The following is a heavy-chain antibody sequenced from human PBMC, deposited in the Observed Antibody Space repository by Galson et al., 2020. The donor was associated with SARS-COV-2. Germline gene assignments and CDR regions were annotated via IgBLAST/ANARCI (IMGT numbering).Heavy chain of an antibody. Sequence: GGSLRLSCAASRFTFSTYWMTWVRQAPRTGLQWVAKIKQDGSQKYYVDSVKGRVTISRDNAQNSLFLQMNSLRAEDTAVYYCARGPSTASTPHHYFYSYYMDVWGEGSTVTVSS. CDR3: ARGPSTASTPHHYFYSYYMDV. D-gene: IGHD4-17*01. CDR2: IKQDGSQK. V-gene: IGHV3-7*01. CDR1: RFTFSTYW. J-gene: IGHJ6*03.